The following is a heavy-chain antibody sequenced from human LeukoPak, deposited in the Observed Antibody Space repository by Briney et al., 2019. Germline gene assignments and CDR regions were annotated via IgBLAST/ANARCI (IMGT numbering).Heavy chain of an antibody. D-gene: IGHD2-15*01. J-gene: IGHJ3*01. CDR1: GFTFGTFA. CDR2: ISGNGRST. Sequence: PGGSLRLSCTASGFTFGTFATRWVRQAPGKGLEYVSGISGNGRSTFYGSSVKGRFTVSRDNSKDTLYLQMGSLRVEDMAVYYCTRDIGRLLGDAFDFWGQGTMVTVSS. CDR3: TRDIGRLLGDAFDF. V-gene: IGHV3-64*01.